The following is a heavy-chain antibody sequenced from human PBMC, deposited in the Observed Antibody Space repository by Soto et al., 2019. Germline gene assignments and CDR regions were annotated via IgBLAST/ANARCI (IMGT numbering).Heavy chain of an antibody. CDR1: GGSISSSNW. CDR3: ARFKAVAGAEWFDP. V-gene: IGHV4-4*02. Sequence: QVQLQESGPGLVKPSGTLSLTCAVSGGSISSSNWWSWVRQPPGKGLEWIGEIYHSGSTNYNPSLTSRGTISVDKSRNQFSLTLSSVTAADTAVYYCARFKAVAGAEWFDPWGQGTLVTVSS. J-gene: IGHJ5*02. CDR2: IYHSGST. D-gene: IGHD6-19*01.